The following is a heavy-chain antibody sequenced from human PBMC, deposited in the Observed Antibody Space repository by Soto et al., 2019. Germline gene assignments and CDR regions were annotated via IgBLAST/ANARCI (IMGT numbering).Heavy chain of an antibody. CDR1: GGSISSGGYY. J-gene: IGHJ5*02. CDR3: ARDSVVAAGFDP. D-gene: IGHD2-15*01. CDR2: IYYSGST. V-gene: IGHV4-31*03. Sequence: PSETLSLTCTVSGGSISSGGYYWSWIRQHPGKGLEWIGYIYYSGSTYYNPSLKSRVTISVDTSKNQFSLKLSSVTAADTAVYYCARDSVVAAGFDPWGQGTLVTVSS.